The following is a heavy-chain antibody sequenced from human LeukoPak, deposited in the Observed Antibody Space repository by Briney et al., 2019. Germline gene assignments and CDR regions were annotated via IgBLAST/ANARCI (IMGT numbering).Heavy chain of an antibody. V-gene: IGHV4-30-2*01. CDR1: GGSISSGSYY. J-gene: IGHJ6*03. D-gene: IGHD2-2*01. CDR3: AISNDQVVPAAKYYYYYMDV. Sequence: PSQTLSLTCTVSGGSISSGSYYWSWIRQPAGKGLEWIGYIYHSGSTYYNPSLKSRVTISVDRSKNQFSLKLSSVTAADTAVYYCAISNDQVVPAAKYYYYYMDVWGKGTTVTVSS. CDR2: IYHSGST.